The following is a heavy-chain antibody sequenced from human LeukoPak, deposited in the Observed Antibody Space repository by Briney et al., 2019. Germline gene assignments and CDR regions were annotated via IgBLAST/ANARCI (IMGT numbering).Heavy chain of an antibody. Sequence: HPGGSLRLSCAASGFTFSSYGMHWVRQAPGKGLEWVAVIWYDGSNKYYADSVKGRFTISRDNPKNTLYLQMNSLRAEDTAVYYCARYGGATHYFDYWGQGTLVTVSS. V-gene: IGHV3-33*01. CDR2: IWYDGSNK. J-gene: IGHJ4*02. D-gene: IGHD1-26*01. CDR3: ARYGGATHYFDY. CDR1: GFTFSSYG.